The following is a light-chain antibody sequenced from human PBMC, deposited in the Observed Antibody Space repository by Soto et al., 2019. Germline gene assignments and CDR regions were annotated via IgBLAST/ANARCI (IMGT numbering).Light chain of an antibody. CDR3: QHYNSYPEA. CDR1: QTISSW. J-gene: IGKJ1*01. CDR2: KAS. Sequence: DIQMTQSPSTLSGSVGARVTINCRASQTISSWLAWYQKKTGKAPKLMIYKASTLKSGVPSRFSGIGSGTEFNLTISRLQTDDCATYDGQHYNSYPEAFGPGTKVDIK. V-gene: IGKV1-5*03.